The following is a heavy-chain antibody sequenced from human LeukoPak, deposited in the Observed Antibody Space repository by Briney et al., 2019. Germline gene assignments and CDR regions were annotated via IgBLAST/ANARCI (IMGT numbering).Heavy chain of an antibody. Sequence: SETLSLTCAVYGGSFSHYYWSWIRQPPGKGLEWIGEINHSGNTNYNPSLKSRVTMSVDTSKNQFSLKLSSVTAADTAVYSCARGSVRGEFDPWGQGTLVTVSS. CDR1: GGSFSHYY. D-gene: IGHD3-10*01. CDR3: ARGSVRGEFDP. CDR2: INHSGNT. J-gene: IGHJ5*02. V-gene: IGHV4-34*01.